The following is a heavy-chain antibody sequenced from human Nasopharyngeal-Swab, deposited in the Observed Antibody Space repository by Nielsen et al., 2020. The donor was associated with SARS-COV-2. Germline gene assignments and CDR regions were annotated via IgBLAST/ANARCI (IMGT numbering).Heavy chain of an antibody. J-gene: IGHJ6*02. CDR1: GFTFSSYW. CDR2: ISSSSSYI. CDR3: ARDGWYDILTGYLALYYYYYGMDV. V-gene: IGHV3-21*01. Sequence: GGSLRLSCAASGFTFSSYWMNWVRQAPGKGLEWVSSISSSSSYIYYADSVKGRFTISRDNAKNSLYLQMNSLRAEDTAVYYCARDGWYDILTGYLALYYYYYGMDVWGQGTTVTVSS. D-gene: IGHD3-9*01.